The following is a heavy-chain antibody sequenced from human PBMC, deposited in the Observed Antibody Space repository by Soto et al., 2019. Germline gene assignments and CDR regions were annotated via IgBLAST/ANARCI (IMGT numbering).Heavy chain of an antibody. D-gene: IGHD1-26*01. CDR3: ASGGAGSGPFTWELPDH. V-gene: IGHV1-45*02. Sequence: SVKVSCKALGNTFTYRYLHWVRQAPGQALEWMGWITPFNGDVHYAQKFQERVTITRDRSINTAYMQMSSLRPEDTAKYFCASGGAGSGPFTWELPDHWGQGTLVTVSS. J-gene: IGHJ4*02. CDR2: ITPFNGDV. CDR1: GNTFTYRY.